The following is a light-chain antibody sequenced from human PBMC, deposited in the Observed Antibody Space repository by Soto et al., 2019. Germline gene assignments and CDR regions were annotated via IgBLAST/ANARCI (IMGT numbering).Light chain of an antibody. J-gene: IGKJ2*01. CDR1: QSVSSSY. Sequence: ELVLTQSPGTLSLSPGERATLSCRASQSVSSSYLAWYQQKPGQAPRLLIYGASSRATGIPDRFSGSGSETDFTLTISRLEPEDFAVYYCQQYCSSPYTFGQGTKLVIK. CDR2: GAS. V-gene: IGKV3-20*01. CDR3: QQYCSSPYT.